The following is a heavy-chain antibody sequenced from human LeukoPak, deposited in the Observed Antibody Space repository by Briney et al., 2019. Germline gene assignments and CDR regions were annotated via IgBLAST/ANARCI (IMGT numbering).Heavy chain of an antibody. D-gene: IGHD2-15*01. J-gene: IGHJ4*02. CDR3: ARDDGGLGYCSGGSCYSHFDS. Sequence: GRSLRLSCAASAFTFSNYWMSWVRQAPGKGLEWVATISKDGSAKSYVDSVKGRCVISRDNAKNSLYLQMNSLRAEDTAVCYCARDDGGLGYCSGGSCYSHFDSWGQGTLVTVSS. CDR1: AFTFSNYW. CDR2: ISKDGSAK. V-gene: IGHV3-7*01.